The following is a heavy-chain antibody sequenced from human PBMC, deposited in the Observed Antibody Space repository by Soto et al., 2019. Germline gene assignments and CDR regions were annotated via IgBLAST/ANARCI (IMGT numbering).Heavy chain of an antibody. J-gene: IGHJ4*02. D-gene: IGHD6-19*01. Sequence: EVQLVESGGGLVQPGGSLRLSCAASGLTFSSYWMHWVRQAPGKGLVWVSRISTDGSVTTYADSVKGRFTISRDNDKNTLYLQMTSLRTEATAVYYCARAPYSSGLWGFDYWGQGTLVTVSS. CDR3: ARAPYSSGLWGFDY. CDR2: ISTDGSVT. CDR1: GLTFSSYW. V-gene: IGHV3-74*01.